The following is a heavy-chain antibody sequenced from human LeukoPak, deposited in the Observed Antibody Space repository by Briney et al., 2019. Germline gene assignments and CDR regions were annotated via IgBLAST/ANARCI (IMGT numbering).Heavy chain of an antibody. CDR3: AIGVVITTAFDN. CDR2: INSDGSSA. CDR1: EFTFNNYW. D-gene: IGHD3-22*01. V-gene: IGHV3-74*01. Sequence: GGSPRLSCAASEFTFNNYWMHWVRQAPGKGLVWVSGINSDGSSATYADSVKGRFTISRDNAKNTLYLEMNSLRAEDMAVYYCAIGVVITTAFDNWGQGTLVTVSS. J-gene: IGHJ4*02.